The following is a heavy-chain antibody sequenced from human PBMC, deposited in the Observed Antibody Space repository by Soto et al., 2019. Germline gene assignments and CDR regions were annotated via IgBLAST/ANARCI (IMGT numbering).Heavy chain of an antibody. J-gene: IGHJ4*02. CDR2: IIPIFSKT. CDR1: GGTFSTSS. CDR3: ARDVVRSSGGDS. V-gene: IGHV1-69*01. D-gene: IGHD2-15*01. Sequence: QVQLVQSGAEVKEPGTSVKVSCKASGGTFSTSSFVWVRHGPGQGLEWMGGIIPIFSKTNVAQKFQGRVTFTADQSTRTAYMELSSLRSEDTAIYYCARDVVRSSGGDSWGQGTLVTVSS.